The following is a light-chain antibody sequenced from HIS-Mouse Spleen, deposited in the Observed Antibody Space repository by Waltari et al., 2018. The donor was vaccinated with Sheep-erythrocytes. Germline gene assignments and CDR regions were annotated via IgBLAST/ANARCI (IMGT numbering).Light chain of an antibody. CDR3: QAWDSSTVV. CDR2: QDS. V-gene: IGLV3-1*01. CDR1: KLGDKY. Sequence: SYELTQPPSVSVSPGQTASITCSGYKLGDKYACWYHQKPGQSPVLVIYQDSKRPSGIPERFSGSNSGNTATLTISGTQAMDEADYYCQAWDSSTVVFGGGTKLTVL. J-gene: IGLJ2*01.